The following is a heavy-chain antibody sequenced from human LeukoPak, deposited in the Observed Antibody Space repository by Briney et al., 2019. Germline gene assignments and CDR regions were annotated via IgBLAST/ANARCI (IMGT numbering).Heavy chain of an antibody. J-gene: IGHJ4*02. CDR2: IYYSGTT. CDR3: ARAGSYSGVVDY. V-gene: IGHV4-59*01. CDR1: GDSISNYY. D-gene: IGHD1-26*01. Sequence: PSEPLSLTCTVSGDSISNYYWRWIRHPPGGGLEWIGHIYYSGTTNYNPSLKSRVTISVDTSKNQFSLKLSSVTAADTAVYYCARAGSYSGVVDYWGQGTLVTVSS.